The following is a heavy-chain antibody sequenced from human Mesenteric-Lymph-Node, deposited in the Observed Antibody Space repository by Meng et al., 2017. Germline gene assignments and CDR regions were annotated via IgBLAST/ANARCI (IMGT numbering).Heavy chain of an antibody. CDR3: ARRRGGSGRDC. V-gene: IGHV4-39*01. CDR2: IYHSGST. Sequence: QVRLQGSGPGLVKGSGTLSLTCAFSGGSISSNGYYWDWVRQPPGKGLEWIGAIYHSGSTSYNPSLQSRVTMFVDTSKNQFSLMLTSVTATDTAVYYCARRRGGSGRDCWGQGTLVTVSS. D-gene: IGHD3-10*01. CDR1: GGSISSNGYY. J-gene: IGHJ4*02.